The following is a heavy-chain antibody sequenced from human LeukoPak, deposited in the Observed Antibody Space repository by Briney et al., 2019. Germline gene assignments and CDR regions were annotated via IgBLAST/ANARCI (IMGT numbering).Heavy chain of an antibody. D-gene: IGHD1-1*01. CDR1: GDSVSSNSAA. CDR3: ARVSRLNADWFDP. J-gene: IGHJ5*02. Sequence: SQTLSLTCAISGDSVSSNSAAWSWIRQSPSRCLEWLGSTYYRSKWYNDYAVSVQSRIMINPDTSRNQFSLQLNSVTPEDTAVYYCARVSRLNADWFDPWGQGTLVTVSS. V-gene: IGHV6-1*01. CDR2: TYYRSKWYN.